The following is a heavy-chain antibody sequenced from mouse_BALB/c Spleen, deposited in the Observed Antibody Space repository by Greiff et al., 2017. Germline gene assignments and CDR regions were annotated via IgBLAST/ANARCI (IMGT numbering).Heavy chain of an antibody. Sequence: QVQLQQSGAELAKPGASVTMSCKASGYTFTSYWMHWVKQRPGQGLEWIGYINPSTGYTEYNQKFKDKATLTADKSSSTAYMQLSSLTSEDSAVYYCARTGGNYGDWGQGTTLTVSS. CDR1: GYTFTSYW. D-gene: IGHD2-1*01. CDR2: INPSTGYT. CDR3: ARTGGNYGD. V-gene: IGHV1-7*01. J-gene: IGHJ2*01.